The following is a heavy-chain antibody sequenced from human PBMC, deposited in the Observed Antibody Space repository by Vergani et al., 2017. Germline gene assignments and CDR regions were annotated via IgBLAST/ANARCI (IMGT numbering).Heavy chain of an antibody. Sequence: QLQLQESGPGLVKPPGTLSLTCAVSGGSISSSNWWSSVRQPPGKGLEWIGAIYHSGSNNYNPSLKSRVTISVDKSKNQFSLKLSSVTAAGTAVYYCARDMVGSGWSAFDYWGQGTMVTVSS. D-gene: IGHD6-19*01. CDR1: GGSISSSNW. CDR3: ARDMVGSGWSAFDY. J-gene: IGHJ4*02. V-gene: IGHV4-4*03. CDR2: IYHSGSN.